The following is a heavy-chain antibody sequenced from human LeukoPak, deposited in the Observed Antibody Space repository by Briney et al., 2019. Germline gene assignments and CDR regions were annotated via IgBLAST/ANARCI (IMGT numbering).Heavy chain of an antibody. CDR2: ISTSGRTI. Sequence: GGSLRLSCAASGFTFSTYEMSWVRRAPGKGLEWVSYISTSGRTIYYADSVKGRFTISRDNAKNSLYLQMNSLRAEDTAVYYCAREGGNFFFDYWGQGTLVTVSS. J-gene: IGHJ4*02. CDR1: GFTFSTYE. CDR3: AREGGNFFFDY. V-gene: IGHV3-48*03. D-gene: IGHD1-26*01.